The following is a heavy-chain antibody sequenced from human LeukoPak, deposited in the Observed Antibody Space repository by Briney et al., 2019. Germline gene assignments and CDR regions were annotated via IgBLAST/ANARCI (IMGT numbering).Heavy chain of an antibody. CDR1: GFTFSSYA. J-gene: IGHJ4*02. CDR3: ARDRFLSATVTTGYDY. D-gene: IGHD4-17*01. Sequence: AGGSLRLSCAASGFTFSSYAMHWVRQAPGKGLEWVAVISYDGSNKYYADSVKGRFTISRDNSKNTLYLQMNSLRAEDTAVYYCARDRFLSATVTTGYDYWGQGTLVTVSS. CDR2: ISYDGSNK. V-gene: IGHV3-30-3*01.